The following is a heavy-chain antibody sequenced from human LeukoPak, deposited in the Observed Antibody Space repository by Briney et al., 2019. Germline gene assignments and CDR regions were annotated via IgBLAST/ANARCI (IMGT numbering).Heavy chain of an antibody. J-gene: IGHJ3*02. V-gene: IGHV1-8*01. Sequence: GASVKVSCKASGYTFTSYDINWVRQATGQGLEWMGWMNPNSGNTGYAQKFQGRVTMTRDTSISTAYMELSRLRSDGTAVYYCARASSITMGAFDIWGQGTMVTVSS. D-gene: IGHD3-10*01. CDR2: MNPNSGNT. CDR1: GYTFTSYD. CDR3: ARASSITMGAFDI.